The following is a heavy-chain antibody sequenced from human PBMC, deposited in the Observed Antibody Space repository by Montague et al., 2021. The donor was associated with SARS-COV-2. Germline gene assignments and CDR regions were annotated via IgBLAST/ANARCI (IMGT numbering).Heavy chain of an antibody. CDR2: ISYSGYT. J-gene: IGHJ4*02. V-gene: IGHV4-39*01. CDR3: SRRYGSAFDY. CDR1: GVSSSRTTSY. D-gene: IGHD3-10*01. Sequence: SETLSLTCTVSGVSSSRTTSYWAWIRQPPGKGLEWLGSISYSGYTNYNSPLKSRVTISIDTSKNQFSLRLTSVSAADTAVYYCSRRYGSAFDYWGQGTLVTVSS.